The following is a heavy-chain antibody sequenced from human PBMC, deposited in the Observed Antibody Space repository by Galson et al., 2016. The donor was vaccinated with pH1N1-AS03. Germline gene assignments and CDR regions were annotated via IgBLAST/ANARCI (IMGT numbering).Heavy chain of an antibody. V-gene: IGHV4-34*01. Sequence: SETLSLTCGVIGGSFSNYYWSWIRQPPGKVLEWIGDINHSGGTNYNESLQSRLTMSVDTSKSQFSLNLASVSAADTAFYYCARVGRTYYDYGSGTRRPRGYFDYWGQGILVTVSS. J-gene: IGHJ4*02. CDR1: GGSFSNYY. CDR3: ARVGRTYYDYGSGTRRPRGYFDY. D-gene: IGHD3-16*01. CDR2: INHSGGT.